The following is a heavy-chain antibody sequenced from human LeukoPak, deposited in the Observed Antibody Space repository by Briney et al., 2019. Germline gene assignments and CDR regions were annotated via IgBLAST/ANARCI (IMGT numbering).Heavy chain of an antibody. V-gene: IGHV4-4*07. Sequence: PSETLSLTCNVSGDSNSSSYWNWIRQSAGKGLEWIGRIYFGGSTYSSPSLKSRVTMSLDTSKNQFSLKLTSVTAADTAVYYCARGRVSSSTWYSTYYYYFYMDVWGKGTTVTVSS. D-gene: IGHD1-1*01. CDR1: GDSNSSSY. CDR2: IYFGGST. CDR3: ARGRVSSSTWYSTYYYYFYMDV. J-gene: IGHJ6*03.